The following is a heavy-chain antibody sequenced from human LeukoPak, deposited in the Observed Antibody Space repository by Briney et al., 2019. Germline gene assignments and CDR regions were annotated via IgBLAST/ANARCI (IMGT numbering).Heavy chain of an antibody. J-gene: IGHJ4*02. V-gene: IGHV1-69*04. D-gene: IGHD3-10*01. CDR2: IIPILGIA. Sequence: SVKVSCKASGGTFSSYAISWVRQAPGQGLEWMGRIIPILGIANYAQKSQGRVTITADKSTSTAYMELSSLRSEDTAVYYCASGFAPRGVIITSTYYFDYWGQGTLVTVSS. CDR3: ASGFAPRGVIITSTYYFDY. CDR1: GGTFSSYA.